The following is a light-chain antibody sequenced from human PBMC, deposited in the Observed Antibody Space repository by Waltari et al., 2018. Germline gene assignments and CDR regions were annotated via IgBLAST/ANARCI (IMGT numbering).Light chain of an antibody. CDR2: DAS. CDR3: QQYKSLPRT. Sequence: DIQMTQSPSSMSASVGDRVSITCQASQDINNYLSWYQQKPGKAPKLLIYDASNLGTGVPSRFSGSGSGTDFTFTINSLHPEDIATYYCQQYKSLPRTFGQGTKVQVK. V-gene: IGKV1-33*01. J-gene: IGKJ1*01. CDR1: QDINNY.